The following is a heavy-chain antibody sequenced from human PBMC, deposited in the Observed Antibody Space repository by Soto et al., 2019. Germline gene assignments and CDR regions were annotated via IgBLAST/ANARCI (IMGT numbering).Heavy chain of an antibody. CDR1: GYSFTSYW. J-gene: IGHJ6*02. CDR3: ARQHIVVVPAASAYYYYGMDV. V-gene: IGHV5-51*01. CDR2: IYPGDSDT. Sequence: PGKSLKISCKGSGYSFTSYWIGWVRQMPGKGLEWMGIIYPGDSDTRYSPSFQGQVTISADKSISTAYLQWSSLKASDTAMYYCARQHIVVVPAASAYYYYGMDVWGQGTTVTVSS. D-gene: IGHD2-2*01.